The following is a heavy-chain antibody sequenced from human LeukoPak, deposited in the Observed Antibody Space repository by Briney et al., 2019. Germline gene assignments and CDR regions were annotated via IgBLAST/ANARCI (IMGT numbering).Heavy chain of an antibody. D-gene: IGHD5-18*01. CDR2: INSDGSST. V-gene: IGHV3-74*01. CDR1: GFTFSSYW. J-gene: IGHJ4*02. Sequence: QPGGSLRLSCAASGFTFSSYWMHWVRQAPGKGLVWVSRINSDGSSTGYADSVKGRFTISRDNAKNTLYLQMNSLRAEDTAVYYCARATRYSYPRVDYWGQGTLVTVSS. CDR3: ARATRYSYPRVDY.